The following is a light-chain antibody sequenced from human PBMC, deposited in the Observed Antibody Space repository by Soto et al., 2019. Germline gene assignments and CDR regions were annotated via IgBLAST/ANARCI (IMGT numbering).Light chain of an antibody. CDR2: DAS. V-gene: IGKV1-13*02. CDR3: QQFNSL. J-gene: IGKJ5*01. CDR1: QGIATG. Sequence: IQVTQYPSSLSASIGDTVTISCRASQGIATGLAWYQQKPGAPPKLLIYDASTLERGIPSRFSGRGSGTHFILTINNLQPEDFATYYCQQFNSLFGQGTLLEIK.